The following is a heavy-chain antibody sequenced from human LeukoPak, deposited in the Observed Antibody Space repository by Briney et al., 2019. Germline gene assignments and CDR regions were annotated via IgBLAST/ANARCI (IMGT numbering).Heavy chain of an antibody. CDR2: IKSKTDGGTT. CDR3: TTGTWIQLWVPDY. Sequence: GGSLRLSCAASGFTFSKACMSWDREAPGKGLEWVGHIKSKTDGGTTDFAAPVKGRFSISRDDSKNTLFLQMNSLKAEDTAVYYCTTGTWIQLWVPDYWGQGTLVTVSS. V-gene: IGHV3-15*01. CDR1: GFTFSKAC. J-gene: IGHJ4*02. D-gene: IGHD5-18*01.